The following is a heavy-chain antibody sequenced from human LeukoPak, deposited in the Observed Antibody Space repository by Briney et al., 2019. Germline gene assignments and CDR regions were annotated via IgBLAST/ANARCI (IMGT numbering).Heavy chain of an antibody. Sequence: GGSLRLSCAASGFTFSSYWMSWIRQAPGKGLEWVSYISSSGSTIYYADSVKGRFTISRDNAKNSLYLQMNSLRAEDTAVYYCAGFWSGYYLDYWGQGTLVTVSS. J-gene: IGHJ4*02. CDR3: AGFWSGYYLDY. D-gene: IGHD3-3*01. CDR2: ISSSGSTI. V-gene: IGHV3-11*04. CDR1: GFTFSSYW.